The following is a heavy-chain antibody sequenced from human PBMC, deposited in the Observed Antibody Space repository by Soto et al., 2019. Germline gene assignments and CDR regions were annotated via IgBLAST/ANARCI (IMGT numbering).Heavy chain of an antibody. Sequence: SETLSVTCTVSGALISNFYWSWIRQTPGKGLEWIGYIDYAGNTNYRSSLESRVTISVDKSKTHLSLNLTSVTAADTAVYYCARDRFGRFDPWGQGILVTVSS. CDR2: IDYAGNT. CDR3: ARDRFGRFDP. J-gene: IGHJ5*02. V-gene: IGHV4-59*01. D-gene: IGHD3-10*01. CDR1: GALISNFY.